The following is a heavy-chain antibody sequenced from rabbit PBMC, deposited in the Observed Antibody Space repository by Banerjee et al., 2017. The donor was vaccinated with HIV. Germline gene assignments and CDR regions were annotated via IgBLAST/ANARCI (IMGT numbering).Heavy chain of an antibody. CDR2: IDSINSRA. CDR3: ARDDTNSDYNIKL. J-gene: IGHJ4*01. D-gene: IGHD1-1*01. CDR1: GFDLSSYYY. V-gene: IGHV1S45*01. Sequence: QQQLEESGGDLVKPEGSLTLTCKASGFDLSSYYYMCWVHQAPGKGLEWIGCIDSINSRAYYASWAKGRFTISKTSSTTVTLQMTSLTAADTATYFCARDDTNSDYNIKLWGPGTLVTVS.